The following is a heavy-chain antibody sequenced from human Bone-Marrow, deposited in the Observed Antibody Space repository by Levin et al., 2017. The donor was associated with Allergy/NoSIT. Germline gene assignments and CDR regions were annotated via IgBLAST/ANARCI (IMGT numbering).Heavy chain of an antibody. CDR1: GFTFSSYS. V-gene: IGHV3-48*01. Sequence: AGGSLRLSCAASGFTFSSYSMNWVRQAPGKGLEWVSYISSSSSTIYYADSVKGRFTISRDNAKNSLYLQMNSLRAEDTAVYYCASRPRENFDYWGQGTLVTVSS. J-gene: IGHJ4*02. CDR3: ASRPRENFDY. CDR2: ISSSSSTI.